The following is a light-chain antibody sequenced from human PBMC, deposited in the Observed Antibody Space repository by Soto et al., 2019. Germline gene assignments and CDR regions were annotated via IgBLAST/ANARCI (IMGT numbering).Light chain of an antibody. J-gene: IGKJ1*01. CDR2: DAS. CDR1: QSISSW. Sequence: DLQMTPSPSTLSASVGDRVTITCRASQSISSWLAWYQKKPGKAPKLLIYDASSLESGVPSRFSGSGAGTEFTLTISSMQPDDFATYYCQQYNSYSPWTFGQGTKG. V-gene: IGKV1-5*01. CDR3: QQYNSYSPWT.